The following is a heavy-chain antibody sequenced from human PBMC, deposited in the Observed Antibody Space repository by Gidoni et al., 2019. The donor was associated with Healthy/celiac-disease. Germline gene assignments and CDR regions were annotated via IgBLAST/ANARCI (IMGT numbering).Heavy chain of an antibody. CDR3: AREWELQPYYYYYGMDV. CDR1: GYTFTSYG. Sequence: QVQLVQSGAEVKKPGASVKVSCKASGYTFTSYGISWVRQAPGQGLEWMGWISAYNGNTNYAQKLQGRVTMTTDTSTSTAYMELRSLRSDDTAVYYCAREWELQPYYYYYGMDVWGQGTTVTVSS. CDR2: ISAYNGNT. J-gene: IGHJ6*02. V-gene: IGHV1-18*01. D-gene: IGHD1-26*01.